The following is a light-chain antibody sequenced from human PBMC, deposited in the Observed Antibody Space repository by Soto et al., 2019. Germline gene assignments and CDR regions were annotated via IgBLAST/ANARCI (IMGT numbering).Light chain of an antibody. CDR3: QQYDSTPVT. V-gene: IGKV4-1*01. J-gene: IGKJ4*01. Sequence: DIVMTQSPDSLAVSVCERATINCKSSQRVFHSPVNKDFLGWYQHKPGQPPKLLIYWASTRESGVPDRFSGSGSGTDFTLTITSLQAEDVADHYCQQYDSTPVTFGAGTKVEIK. CDR1: QRVFHSPVNKDF. CDR2: WAS.